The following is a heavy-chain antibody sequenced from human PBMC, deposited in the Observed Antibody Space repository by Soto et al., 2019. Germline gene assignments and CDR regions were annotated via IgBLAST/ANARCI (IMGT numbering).Heavy chain of an antibody. Sequence: SETLSLTCTVSGGSISSYYWSWIRQPPGKGLEWIGYIYYSGSTNYNPSLKSRVTISVDTSKNQFSLKLSSVTAADTAVYYCARSKGYCSGGSCYSGGYYYYGMDVWGQGTTVTVS. D-gene: IGHD2-15*01. CDR1: GGSISSYY. J-gene: IGHJ6*02. V-gene: IGHV4-59*01. CDR3: ARSKGYCSGGSCYSGGYYYYGMDV. CDR2: IYYSGST.